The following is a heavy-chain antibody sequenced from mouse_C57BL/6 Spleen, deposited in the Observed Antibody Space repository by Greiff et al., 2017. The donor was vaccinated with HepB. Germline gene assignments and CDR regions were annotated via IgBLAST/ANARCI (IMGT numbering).Heavy chain of an antibody. V-gene: IGHV1-82*01. D-gene: IGHD1-1*01. Sequence: QVQLQQSGPELVKPGASVKISCKASGYAFSSSWMNWVKQRPGKGLEWIGRIYPGDGDTNYNGKFKGKATLTADKSSSTAYMQLSSLTSEDSAVYFCARGEVTTVVAPYFDVWGTGTTVTVSS. J-gene: IGHJ1*03. CDR2: IYPGDGDT. CDR1: GYAFSSSW. CDR3: ARGEVTTVVAPYFDV.